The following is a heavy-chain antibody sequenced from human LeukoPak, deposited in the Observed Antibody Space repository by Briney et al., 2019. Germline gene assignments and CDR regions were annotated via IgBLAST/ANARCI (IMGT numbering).Heavy chain of an antibody. CDR1: ASGDDFSSHS. J-gene: IGHJ4*02. V-gene: IGHV3-21*05. CDR2: IRSSGNYI. CDR3: AREWNSRATFDY. D-gene: IGHD1-1*01. Sequence: PGGSLRLSCRASASGDDFSSHSMNWVRQAPGKGLEWISYIRSSGNYIFDAASVKGRFTVSRDNARNSLYLQMNSLRVEDTAMYYCAREWNSRATFDYWGQGTLVTASS.